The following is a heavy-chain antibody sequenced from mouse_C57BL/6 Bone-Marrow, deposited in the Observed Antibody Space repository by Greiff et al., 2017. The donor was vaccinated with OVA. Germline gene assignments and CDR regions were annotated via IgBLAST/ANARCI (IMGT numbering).Heavy chain of an antibody. J-gene: IGHJ3*01. CDR1: GYTFTSYW. CDR3: ARGEDYGNDVAFAY. V-gene: IGHV1-72*01. Sequence: QVQLQQPGAELVKPGASVKLSCKASGYTFTSYWMHWVKQRPGRGLEWIGKIDPNSGGTNYNEKFKSKATLTVDKSSSTAYMQLSSLTSEDSAVYYCARGEDYGNDVAFAYWGQGTLVTVSA. D-gene: IGHD2-2*01. CDR2: IDPNSGGT.